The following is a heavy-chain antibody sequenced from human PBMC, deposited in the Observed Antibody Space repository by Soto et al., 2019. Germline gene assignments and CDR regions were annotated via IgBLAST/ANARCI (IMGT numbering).Heavy chain of an antibody. D-gene: IGHD2-15*01. V-gene: IGHV4-59*08. Sequence: PSETLSLTCTVSGGSISSYYWSWIRQPPGKGLEWIGYIYYSGSTNYNPSLNSRFTISVDTSKNQFSLKLSSVTAADTAVYYCARHGRDCSGGSCHSRRLYYFDYWGQGTLVTVSS. CDR1: GGSISSYY. J-gene: IGHJ4*02. CDR2: IYYSGST. CDR3: ARHGRDCSGGSCHSRRLYYFDY.